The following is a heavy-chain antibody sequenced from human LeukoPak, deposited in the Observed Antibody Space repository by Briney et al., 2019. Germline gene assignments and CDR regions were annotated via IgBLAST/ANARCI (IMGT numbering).Heavy chain of an antibody. D-gene: IGHD3-9*01. J-gene: IGHJ4*02. V-gene: IGHV1-3*01. Sequence: ASVTVSCTASGYTFTNYAMHWVRQAPGQRLEWMGWINAGNGNTKYSQKFQDRVTITRDTSASTAYMEVSSLRSEDTAVYYCARERNYDILTGYSLWGQGTLVTVSS. CDR1: GYTFTNYA. CDR2: INAGNGNT. CDR3: ARERNYDILTGYSL.